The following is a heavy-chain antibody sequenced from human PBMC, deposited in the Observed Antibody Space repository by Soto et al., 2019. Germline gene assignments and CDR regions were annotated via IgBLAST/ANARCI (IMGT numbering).Heavy chain of an antibody. J-gene: IGHJ5*02. CDR2: IYHSGST. Sequence: SETLSLTCAVSGGPISSGGYSWSWIRQPPGKGLEWIGYIYHSGSTYYNPSLKSRVTISVDRSKNQFSLKVNSVTAADTAVYYCSVGPGTTNWLHPWGPGTLVTVSS. CDR3: SVGPGTTNWLHP. D-gene: IGHD1-1*01. V-gene: IGHV4-30-2*01. CDR1: GGPISSGGYS.